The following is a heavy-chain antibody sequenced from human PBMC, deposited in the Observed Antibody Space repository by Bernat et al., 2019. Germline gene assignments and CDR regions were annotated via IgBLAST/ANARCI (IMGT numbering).Heavy chain of an antibody. CDR3: AGDFQGGEELSPIDF. Sequence: QVQLVQSGAEVKKPGASVKVSCKGSGYTFDDYAIHWVRQAPGQRLEWMGWINTDTGNTKYSQKFQGRVTITRDTSATTAYMEMSSLRSEDTTVYYYAGDFQGGEELSPIDFWGQGTPVTVSS. CDR2: INTDTGNT. CDR1: GYTFDDYA. D-gene: IGHD3-16*02. V-gene: IGHV1-3*04. J-gene: IGHJ4*02.